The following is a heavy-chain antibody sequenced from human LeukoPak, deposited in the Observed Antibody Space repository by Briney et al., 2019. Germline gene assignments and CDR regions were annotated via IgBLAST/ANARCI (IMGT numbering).Heavy chain of an antibody. CDR3: ARLWGDCGGDCYSHDY. Sequence: PGGSLRLSCAASGFTFSGSVMHWVRQAPGKGLEWVGRIRSKANSYATAYAASAKGRFTISRDDSKNTAYLQMNSLKTEDTAVYYCARLWGDCGGDCYSHDYWGQGTLVTVSS. J-gene: IGHJ4*02. V-gene: IGHV3-73*01. D-gene: IGHD2-21*02. CDR1: GFTFSGSV. CDR2: IRSKANSYAT.